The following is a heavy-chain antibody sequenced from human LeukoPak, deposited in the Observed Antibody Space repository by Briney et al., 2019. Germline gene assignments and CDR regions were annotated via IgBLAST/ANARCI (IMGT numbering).Heavy chain of an antibody. V-gene: IGHV4-30-4*01. D-gene: IGHD3-3*01. Sequence: SQTLSLTCTVSGGSISSGDYYWTWLRQPPGKGLEWIGYIYYSGSTYYNPSLKSRVTISVDTSKNQFSLKLSSVTAADTAVYYCARAFRRFLDYYYYAMDVWGQGTTVTVSS. J-gene: IGHJ6*02. CDR1: GGSISSGDYY. CDR3: ARAFRRFLDYYYYAMDV. CDR2: IYYSGST.